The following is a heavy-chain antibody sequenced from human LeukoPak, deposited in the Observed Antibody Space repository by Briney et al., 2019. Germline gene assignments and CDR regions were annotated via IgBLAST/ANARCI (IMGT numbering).Heavy chain of an antibody. J-gene: IGHJ4*02. CDR1: GGSISSSNW. CDR2: IYHSGST. Sequence: PSGTLSLTCAVSGGSISSSNWWSWVRQPPGKGLEWIGEIYHSGSTNYNPSLKSRVTISVDKSKNQFSLKLSSVTAADTAVYYCARDGVAVAGTGFDYWGQGTLVTVSS. V-gene: IGHV4-4*02. D-gene: IGHD6-19*01. CDR3: ARDGVAVAGTGFDY.